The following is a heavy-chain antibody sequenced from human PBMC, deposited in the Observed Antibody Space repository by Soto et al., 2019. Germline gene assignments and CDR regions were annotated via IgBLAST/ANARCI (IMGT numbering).Heavy chain of an antibody. Sequence: QVQLVQSGAEMRKPGASVKVSCKTSGYTFINYGISWVRQAPGKGLAWMGWINGYNGNTNYAQNFQGRVAMTPYTSTSTVYMELRNLRSDDTAVYYCAGGGSPVQFDYWGQGTLVTVSS. CDR3: AGGGSPVQFDY. CDR2: INGYNGNT. D-gene: IGHD6-19*01. V-gene: IGHV1-18*01. J-gene: IGHJ4*02. CDR1: GYTFINYG.